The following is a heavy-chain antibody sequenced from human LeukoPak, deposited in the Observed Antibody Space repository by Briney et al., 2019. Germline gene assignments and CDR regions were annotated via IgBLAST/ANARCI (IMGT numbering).Heavy chain of an antibody. CDR2: ISWNSGSI. D-gene: IGHD3-16*02. Sequence: GRSLRLSCAASGFTFDDYAMHWVRQAPGKGLEWVSGISWNSGSIGYADSVKGRFTISRDNAKNSLYLQMNSLRAEDTALYYCAKDSRLGELSSPFDYWGQGTLVTVSS. CDR1: GFTFDDYA. V-gene: IGHV3-9*01. CDR3: AKDSRLGELSSPFDY. J-gene: IGHJ4*02.